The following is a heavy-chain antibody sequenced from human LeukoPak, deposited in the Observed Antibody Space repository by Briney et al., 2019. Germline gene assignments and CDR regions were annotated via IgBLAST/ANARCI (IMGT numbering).Heavy chain of an antibody. CDR2: ISSSSGTI. Sequence: GGSLRLSCAASRFTFSSYSMNWVRQAPGKGLEWVSYISSSSGTIYYADYVKGRFTISRDNAKNSLYLQTNSLRDEDTAVYYCARDVRWLRFVFDYWGQGTLVTVSS. CDR3: ARDVRWLRFVFDY. J-gene: IGHJ4*02. CDR1: RFTFSSYS. V-gene: IGHV3-48*02. D-gene: IGHD5-12*01.